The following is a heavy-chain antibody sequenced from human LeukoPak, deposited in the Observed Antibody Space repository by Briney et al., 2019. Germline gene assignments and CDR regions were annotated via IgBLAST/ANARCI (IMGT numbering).Heavy chain of an antibody. CDR1: GFTFGKNA. CDR2: ISSSSSYI. CDR3: ARSIVGATLPFDY. Sequence: GGSLRLSCVVSGFTFGKNAMTWVRQAPGKGLEWVSSISSSSSYIYYADSVKGRFTISRDNAKNSLYLQMNSLRAEDTAVYYCARSIVGATLPFDYWGQGTLVTVSS. D-gene: IGHD1-26*01. V-gene: IGHV3-21*01. J-gene: IGHJ4*02.